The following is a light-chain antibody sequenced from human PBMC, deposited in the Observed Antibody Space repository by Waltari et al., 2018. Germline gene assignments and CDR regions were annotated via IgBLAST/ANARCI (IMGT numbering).Light chain of an antibody. J-gene: IGLJ1*01. CDR3: SSYTSSSSYV. Sequence: QSALTQPASVSGSPGQSITISCTGTSSDVGGYNYVSWYQKHPGKAPKLMIYDVSKRPSGVSNRFSGSKSGNTASLTISGLQAEDEADDYCSSYTSSSSYVFGTGTKVTVL. V-gene: IGLV2-14*01. CDR1: SSDVGGYNY. CDR2: DVS.